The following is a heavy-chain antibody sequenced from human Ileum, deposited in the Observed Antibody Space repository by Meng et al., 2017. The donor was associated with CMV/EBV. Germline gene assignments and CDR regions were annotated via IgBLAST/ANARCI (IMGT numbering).Heavy chain of an antibody. CDR2: ISWNSDRL. D-gene: IGHD3-9*01. CDR3: AKDVGAYAGFET. J-gene: IGHJ6*02. V-gene: IGHV3-9*01. Sequence: GGSLRLSCVGSGFDLDDFAMHWVRQVPGKGLEWVSSISWNSDRLDYAGPVKGRFTISRDNAKNSLFVQMSSLKPEDTALYYCAKDVGAYAGFETWGQGTAVTVSS. CDR1: GFDLDDFA.